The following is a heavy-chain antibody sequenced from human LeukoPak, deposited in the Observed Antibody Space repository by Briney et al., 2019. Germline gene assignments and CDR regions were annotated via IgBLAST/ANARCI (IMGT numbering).Heavy chain of an antibody. V-gene: IGHV1-2*02. CDR2: INPNTGAT. Sequence: ASVKVSCKASRYTFTAYYMNWVRQAPGQGLEWMGWINPNTGATNYAQKFQGRVTMTRDTSISTAYMELSRLRSDDTAVYYCARDQTGDGFDCWGQGTLVTVSS. J-gene: IGHJ4*02. D-gene: IGHD7-27*01. CDR1: RYTFTAYY. CDR3: ARDQTGDGFDC.